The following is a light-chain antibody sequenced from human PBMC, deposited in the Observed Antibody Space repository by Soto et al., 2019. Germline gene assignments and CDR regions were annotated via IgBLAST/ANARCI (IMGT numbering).Light chain of an antibody. CDR1: QSISPW. CDR3: QHYNSYGT. CDR2: HAS. V-gene: IGKV1-5*01. Sequence: DIQMTQSPSTLSAAVGDRVTITCRASQSISPWLAWYQQKPGKAPKLLIYHASSLETGVPSRFSGSGSGTEFTLTISSLQPDDFATYYCQHYNSYGTFGQGTKVDIK. J-gene: IGKJ1*01.